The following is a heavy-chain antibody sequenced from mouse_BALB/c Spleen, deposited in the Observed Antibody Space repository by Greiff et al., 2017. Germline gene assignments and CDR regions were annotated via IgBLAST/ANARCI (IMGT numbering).Heavy chain of an antibody. CDR3: TRGGSSYRYFDV. CDR1: GYTFTSYW. V-gene: IGHV1-69*02. J-gene: IGHJ1*01. D-gene: IGHD1-1*01. Sequence: VQLQQPGAELVRPGASVKLSCKASGYTFTSYWINWVKQRPGQGLEWIGNIYPSDSYTNYNQKFKDKATLTVDKSSSTAYMQLSSPTSEDSAVYYCTRGGSSYRYFDVWGAGTTVTVSS. CDR2: IYPSDSYT.